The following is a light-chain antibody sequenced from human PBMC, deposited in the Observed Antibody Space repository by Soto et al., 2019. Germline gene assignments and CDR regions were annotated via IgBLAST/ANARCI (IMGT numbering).Light chain of an antibody. V-gene: IGKV3-11*01. CDR1: QSVSSF. CDR3: QQRSNRLLT. Sequence: EIVLTQSPATLSLSPGERATLSCRASQSVSSFLAWYQQKPGQAPRLLIYDTFNRATDIPARFSGSGSGTDFTLTISSLEPEDFAVYYCQQRSNRLLTFGGGTKVEIK. CDR2: DTF. J-gene: IGKJ4*01.